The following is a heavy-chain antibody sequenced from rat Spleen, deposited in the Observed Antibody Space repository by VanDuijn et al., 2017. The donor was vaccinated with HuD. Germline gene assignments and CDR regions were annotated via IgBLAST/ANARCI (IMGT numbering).Heavy chain of an antibody. CDR3: TSPFRWFAY. V-gene: IGHV2-19*01. Sequence: VQLVESGGGLVQPGRSLKLSCAASGFTFNDYWMTWIRQAPGKGLEWMGGIWGDGSTNYNSALKSRLSISRDTSKSQVFLKMNSLQTEDTAIYFCTSPFRWFAYWGQGVMVTVSS. J-gene: IGHJ2*01. CDR1: GFTFNDYW. CDR2: IWGDGST.